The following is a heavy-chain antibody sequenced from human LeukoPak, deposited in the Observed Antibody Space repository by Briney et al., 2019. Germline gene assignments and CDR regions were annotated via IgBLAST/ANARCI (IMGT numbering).Heavy chain of an antibody. J-gene: IGHJ4*02. CDR1: GFTFSSYA. CDR2: ISGSGGST. D-gene: IGHD3-3*01. CDR3: AKDYIPHTYYDFWTNHYFDY. Sequence: GGSLRLSCAASGFTFSSYAMSWVRQAPGKGLEWVSAISGSGGSTYYADSVKGRFTISRDNSKNTLYLQMNSLRAEDTAVYYCAKDYIPHTYYDFWTNHYFDYWGQGTLVTVSS. V-gene: IGHV3-23*01.